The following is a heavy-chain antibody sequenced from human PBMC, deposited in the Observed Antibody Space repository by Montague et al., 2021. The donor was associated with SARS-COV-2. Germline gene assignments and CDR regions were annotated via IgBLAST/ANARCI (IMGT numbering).Heavy chain of an antibody. CDR1: GGSFSDSY. Sequence: SETLSLTCAVYGGSFSDSYWSWIRQPPGKGLGWIGEINHRGTSNYTRSLKIQVSLSFDPSKNQFSLYLGSVTAADTAVYYCTRGRQHFNMIVVVMTGGEYYFDYWAQGTLVTVSS. CDR3: TRGRQHFNMIVVVMTGGEYYFDY. D-gene: IGHD3-22*01. J-gene: IGHJ4*02. V-gene: IGHV4-34*01. CDR2: INHRGTS.